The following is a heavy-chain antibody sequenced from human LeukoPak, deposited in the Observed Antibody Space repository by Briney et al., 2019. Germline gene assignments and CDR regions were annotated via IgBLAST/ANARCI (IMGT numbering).Heavy chain of an antibody. V-gene: IGHV3-74*01. CDR3: ARGGYYGSGRYYFDS. Sequence: GGSLRLSCAASGFTFSSYWMHWVRQAPGKGLAWVSRIKSDGSNTNYADSMKGRFTISRDNAKNTLHLQMNSLRAEDTAVYYCARGGYYGSGRYYFDSWGQGTLVTVSS. J-gene: IGHJ4*02. CDR1: GFTFSSYW. D-gene: IGHD3-3*01. CDR2: IKSDGSNT.